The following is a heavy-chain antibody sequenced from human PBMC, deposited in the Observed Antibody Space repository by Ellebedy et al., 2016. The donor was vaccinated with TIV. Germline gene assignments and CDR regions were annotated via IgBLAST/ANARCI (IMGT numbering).Heavy chain of an antibody. Sequence: SETLSLTCAVSGGSISSSNWWSWVRQPPGKGLEWIGEIYHSGSTSYNPSLKSRVTISVDKSKNQFSLKLSSVTAADTAVYYCARDQGGGWGSYRYTAYWGQGTLVAVSS. J-gene: IGHJ4*02. D-gene: IGHD3-16*02. V-gene: IGHV4-4*02. CDR1: GGSISSSNW. CDR3: ARDQGGGWGSYRYTAY. CDR2: IYHSGST.